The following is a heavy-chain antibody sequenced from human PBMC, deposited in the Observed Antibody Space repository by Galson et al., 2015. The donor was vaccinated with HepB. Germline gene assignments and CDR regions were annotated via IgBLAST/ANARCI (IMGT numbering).Heavy chain of an antibody. J-gene: IGHJ4*02. CDR1: GYSFTNYW. CDR3: ARQYNSAWGY. CDR2: INPGDSET. D-gene: IGHD6-25*01. V-gene: IGHV5-51*01. Sequence: QSGAEVKKPGESLKISCKGSGYSFTNYWIGWVRQMPGKGLEWMGIINPGDSETKYSPSFQGQVTISVDKSISTAYLRWSSLKASDNAMYYCARQYNSAWGYWGQGTLVTVSS.